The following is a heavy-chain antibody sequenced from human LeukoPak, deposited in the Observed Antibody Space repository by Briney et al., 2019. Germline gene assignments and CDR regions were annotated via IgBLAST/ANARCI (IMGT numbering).Heavy chain of an antibody. J-gene: IGHJ4*02. CDR1: GYTFTGTY. CDR2: INPNSGGT. CDR3: ARGPATGDFDY. Sequence: ASVKVSCKASGYTFTGTYIHWVRQTPGQGFEWMGWINPNSGGTNFAQKSQGRFTMTRDTSISTAYMELSRLGSDDTAVYYCARGPATGDFDYWGQGTLVTVSS. D-gene: IGHD7-27*01. V-gene: IGHV1-2*02.